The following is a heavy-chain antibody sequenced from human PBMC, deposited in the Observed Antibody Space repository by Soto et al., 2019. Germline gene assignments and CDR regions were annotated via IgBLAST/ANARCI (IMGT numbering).Heavy chain of an antibody. V-gene: IGHV3-21*01. CDR2: ISSTSSYI. Sequence: EVQLVESGGGQVKPGGSLRLSCAASGFTFNTYTMNWVRQAPGKGLEWVSSISSTSSYIYYADSVKGRFTISRDNAGNSLYLQMSSLRAEDTAVYYCARDSSLFCTGGTCYFQDAFDIWGQGTMVSVSS. CDR3: ARDSSLFCTGGTCYFQDAFDI. D-gene: IGHD2-15*01. J-gene: IGHJ3*02. CDR1: GFTFNTYT.